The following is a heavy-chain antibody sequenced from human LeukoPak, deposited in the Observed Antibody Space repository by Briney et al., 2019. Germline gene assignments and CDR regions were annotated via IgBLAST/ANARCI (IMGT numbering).Heavy chain of an antibody. CDR3: ARVYPDYYDSSGPLYY. V-gene: IGHV3-74*01. J-gene: IGHJ4*02. CDR1: GFTFSSYG. D-gene: IGHD3-22*01. Sequence: GGSLRLSCAASGFTFSSYGKHWVRQAPGKGLVWVSRINSDGSSTSYADSVKGRFTISRDNAKNTLYLQMNSLRAEDTAVYYCARVYPDYYDSSGPLYYWGQGTLVTVSS. CDR2: INSDGSST.